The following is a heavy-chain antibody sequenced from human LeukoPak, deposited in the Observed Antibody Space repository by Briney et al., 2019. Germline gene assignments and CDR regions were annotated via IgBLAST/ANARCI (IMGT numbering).Heavy chain of an antibody. CDR1: GYTFTSYG. Sequence: GASVKVSCKASGYTFTSYGISWVRQAPGQGLEWMGWISAYNGNTNYAQKLQGRVTMTEDTSTDTAYMELSSLRSEDTAVYYCHIVVVPAAKGAYYYYYMDVWGKGTTVTVSS. CDR2: ISAYNGNT. D-gene: IGHD2-2*01. J-gene: IGHJ6*03. CDR3: HIVVVPAAKGAYYYYYMDV. V-gene: IGHV1-18*01.